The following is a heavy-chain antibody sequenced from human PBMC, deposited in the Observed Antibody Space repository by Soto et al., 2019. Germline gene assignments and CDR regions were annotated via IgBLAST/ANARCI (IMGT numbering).Heavy chain of an antibody. CDR2: IYYTGRT. V-gene: IGHV4-30-4*01. D-gene: IGHD2-15*01. Sequence: PSETLSLTCSVSGGSISSDDYYWTWIRQPPGEGLEWIGYIYYTGRTSSTPSLESRVTISIDTSKNQFSLKLSSVSAADTAVYYCAREGSSSPEYFDFWGPGTLVTASS. J-gene: IGHJ4*02. CDR3: AREGSSSPEYFDF. CDR1: GGSISSDDYY.